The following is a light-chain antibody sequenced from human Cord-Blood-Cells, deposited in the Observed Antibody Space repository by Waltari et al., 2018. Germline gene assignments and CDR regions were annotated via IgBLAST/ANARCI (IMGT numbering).Light chain of an antibody. CDR2: DAS. Sequence: ELVLTQSPATPPLSPGERATLSCRASQSVSSDLAWYQQKPGQAPRLLIYDASNRATGIPARFSGSGSGTDFTLTISSLEPEDFAVYYCQQRSNAVITFGQGTRLEIK. CDR3: QQRSNAVIT. J-gene: IGKJ5*01. V-gene: IGKV3-11*01. CDR1: QSVSSD.